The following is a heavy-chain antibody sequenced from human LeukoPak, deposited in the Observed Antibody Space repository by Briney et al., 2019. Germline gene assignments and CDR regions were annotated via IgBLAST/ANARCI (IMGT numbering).Heavy chain of an antibody. CDR1: GYTFTGYY. CDR2: INPNSGGT. D-gene: IGHD5-18*01. Sequence: GASVKVSCKASGYTFTGYYVHWVRQAPGQGLEWMGWINPNSGGTNYAQKFQGRVTMTRDTSISTAYMELSRLRSDDTAVYYCAREWQRYSYGSGYWGQGTLVTVSS. J-gene: IGHJ4*02. V-gene: IGHV1-2*02. CDR3: AREWQRYSYGSGY.